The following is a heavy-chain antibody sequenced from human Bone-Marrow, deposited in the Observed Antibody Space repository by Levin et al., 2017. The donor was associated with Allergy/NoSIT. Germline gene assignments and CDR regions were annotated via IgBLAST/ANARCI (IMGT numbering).Heavy chain of an antibody. CDR3: AKYRADCSSTSCYDAEYFQH. D-gene: IGHD2-2*01. J-gene: IGHJ1*01. Sequence: LSLTCAASGFTFSTYAMSWVRQAPGKGLEWVSTIIGGGGSTYYADSVKGRFTISRDNSKNTLYLQMNILRAEDTAVYYCAKYRADCSSTSCYDAEYFQHWGQGTLVTVSS. CDR2: IIGGGGST. V-gene: IGHV3-23*01. CDR1: GFTFSTYA.